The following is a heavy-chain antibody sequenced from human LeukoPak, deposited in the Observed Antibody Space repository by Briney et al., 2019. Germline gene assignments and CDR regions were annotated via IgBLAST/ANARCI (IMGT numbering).Heavy chain of an antibody. CDR1: GFTFSSYA. J-gene: IGHJ3*02. CDR3: ARDDIAVAGNDAFDI. Sequence: PGGSLRLSCAASGFTFSSYAMSWVRQAPGKGLEWVSAISGSGGSTYYADSVKGRFTISRDNSKNTLYLQMNSLRAEDTAVHYCARDDIAVAGNDAFDIWGQGTMVTVSS. CDR2: ISGSGGST. D-gene: IGHD6-19*01. V-gene: IGHV3-23*01.